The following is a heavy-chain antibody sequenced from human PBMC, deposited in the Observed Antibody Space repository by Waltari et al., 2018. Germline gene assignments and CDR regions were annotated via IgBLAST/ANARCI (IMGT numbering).Heavy chain of an antibody. D-gene: IGHD6-19*01. J-gene: IGHJ4*02. CDR2: ISGSGGST. CDR1: GFTFSSYA. CDR3: AKHEYSSGWYLTFFDY. Sequence: EVQLLESGGGLVQPGGSLRLSCAASGFTFSSYAMSWVRQAPGKGLEWVSAISGSGGSTYYADSVKGRFTISRENSKNTLYLQMNSLRAEDTAVYYCAKHEYSSGWYLTFFDYWGQGTLVTVSS. V-gene: IGHV3-23*01.